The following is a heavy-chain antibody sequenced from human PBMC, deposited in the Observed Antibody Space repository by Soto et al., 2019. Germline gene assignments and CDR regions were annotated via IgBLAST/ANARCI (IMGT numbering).Heavy chain of an antibody. CDR1: GFTFSSYA. Sequence: QVQLVESGGGVVQPGRSLRLSCAASGFTFSSYAMHWVRQAPGKGLEWVAVISYDGSNKYYADSVKGRFTISRDNSKNTLYLQMNSLRAEDTAVYYCASGGSSGYYHFGLDYWGQGTLVTVSS. V-gene: IGHV3-30-3*01. CDR3: ASGGSSGYYHFGLDY. J-gene: IGHJ4*02. D-gene: IGHD3-22*01. CDR2: ISYDGSNK.